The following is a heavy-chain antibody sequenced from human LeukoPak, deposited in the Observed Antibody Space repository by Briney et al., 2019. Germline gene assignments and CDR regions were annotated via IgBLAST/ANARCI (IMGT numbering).Heavy chain of an antibody. CDR1: GGSFSRYY. D-gene: IGHD3-22*01. CDR3: ARESSGYNLDAFDI. Sequence: PSETLSLTCAVNGGSFSRYYWSWIRQPPGKGLEWIGEINHSGSTNYNPSLKSRVTISVDTSKNQFSLKLSSVTAADTAVYYCARESSGYNLDAFDIWGQGTMVTVSS. J-gene: IGHJ3*02. V-gene: IGHV4-34*01. CDR2: INHSGST.